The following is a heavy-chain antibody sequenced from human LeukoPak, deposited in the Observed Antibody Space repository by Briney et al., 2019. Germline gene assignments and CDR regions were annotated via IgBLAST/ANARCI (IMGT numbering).Heavy chain of an antibody. J-gene: IGHJ4*02. CDR2: SYHRRDT. Sequence: SQNLSLNCTVSGVSSSSKGWFWRWPRQRPERGLERNAYSYHRRDTYSNPSLRSRISVSIDTSKNQFSLTLSSVTAADTAVYYCATSAGEWELLRGADLFEYCGRGLLVTVSS. V-gene: IGHV4-31*02. CDR3: ATSAGEWELLRGADLFEY. CDR1: GVSSSSKGWF. D-gene: IGHD1-26*01.